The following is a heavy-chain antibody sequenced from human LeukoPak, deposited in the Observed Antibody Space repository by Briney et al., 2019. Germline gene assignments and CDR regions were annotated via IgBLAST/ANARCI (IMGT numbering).Heavy chain of an antibody. J-gene: IGHJ4*02. CDR2: INSDGSST. CDR3: ARSRYSSSWSLDY. Sequence: GGSLRLSCAASGFTFSSYRMHWVRHAPGKGLVWVTRINSDGSSTNYADSVKGRFTISRDNAKDTVYLQMNSLRAEDKAVYYCARSRYSSSWSLDYWGQGTLVTVSS. CDR1: GFTFSSYR. D-gene: IGHD6-13*01. V-gene: IGHV3-74*01.